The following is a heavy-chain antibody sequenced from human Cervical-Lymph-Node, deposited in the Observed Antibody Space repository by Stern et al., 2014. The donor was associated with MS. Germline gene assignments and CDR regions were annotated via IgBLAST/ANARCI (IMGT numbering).Heavy chain of an antibody. Sequence: VQLVESGGGVVQPGRSLRLSCAASGFPFNTYTMHWVRQAPGKGLEWVAAIWYDGSNKYYADSVNGRFTISRDNSKNTLYLQMDSLRAEDTAMYYCARQSGSYATYDYWGQETLVTVSS. CDR2: IWYDGSNK. D-gene: IGHD1-26*01. CDR3: ARQSGSYATYDY. J-gene: IGHJ4*02. V-gene: IGHV3-33*01. CDR1: GFPFNTYT.